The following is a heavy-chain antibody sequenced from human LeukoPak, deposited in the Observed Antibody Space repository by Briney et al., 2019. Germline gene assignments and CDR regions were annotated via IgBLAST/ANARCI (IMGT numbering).Heavy chain of an antibody. CDR2: ISDSGRST. Sequence: PGGSLRLSCAASGFTFASYAMSWVRQAPGKGLEWVSAISDSGRSTYYADSVKGRFTISRDNSNNALYLQMNSLRAEDTALYYCAKWLLSRWYFDLWGRGTLVTVSS. CDR1: GFTFASYA. CDR3: AKWLLSRWYFDL. D-gene: IGHD5-18*01. J-gene: IGHJ2*01. V-gene: IGHV3-23*01.